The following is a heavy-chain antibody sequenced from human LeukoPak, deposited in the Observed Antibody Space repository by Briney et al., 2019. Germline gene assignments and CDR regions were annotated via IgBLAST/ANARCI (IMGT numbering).Heavy chain of an antibody. CDR2: INAGNGNT. CDR1: GYTFTSYA. CDR3: ARVTSRGSCCGWRRPFDY. D-gene: IGHD6-19*01. Sequence: ASVKVSCKASGYTFTSYAMHWVRQAPGQRLEWMGWINAGNGNTKYSQKFQGRVTITRDTSASTAYMELSSLRSEDTAVYYCARVTSRGSCCGWRRPFDYWGQGTLVTVSS. J-gene: IGHJ4*02. V-gene: IGHV1-3*01.